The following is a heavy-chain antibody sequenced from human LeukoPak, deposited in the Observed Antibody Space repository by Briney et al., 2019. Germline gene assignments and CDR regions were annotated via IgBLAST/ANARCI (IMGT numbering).Heavy chain of an antibody. V-gene: IGHV1-2*02. D-gene: IGHD1-20*01. J-gene: IGHJ5*02. CDR2: INPNSGGT. Sequence: ASVKVSCKASGYTFTGYYMHWVRQAPGQGLEWMGWINPNSGGTNYAQKFQGRVTMTRDTSISTAYMELSRLRSDDTAVYYCARDITGGTAYTSKQILNWFDPWGQGTLVTVSS. CDR3: ARDITGGTAYTSKQILNWFDP. CDR1: GYTFTGYY.